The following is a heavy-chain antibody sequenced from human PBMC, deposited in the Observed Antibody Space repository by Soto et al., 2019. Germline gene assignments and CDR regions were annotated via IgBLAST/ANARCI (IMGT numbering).Heavy chain of an antibody. Sequence: PGGSLRLSCAASGFTFSNYGIHWVRQAPGKGLEWVAIISYDDSVQYYADSVKGRFTISRDNSNNTVYLQMNSLRTEDTAVYYCAKDPEDGSGTGGEGYSLSWIDPWGQGTLVTVSS. CDR3: AKDPEDGSGTGGEGYSLSWIDP. CDR2: ISYDDSVQ. CDR1: GFTFSNYG. D-gene: IGHD3-10*01. V-gene: IGHV3-30*18. J-gene: IGHJ5*02.